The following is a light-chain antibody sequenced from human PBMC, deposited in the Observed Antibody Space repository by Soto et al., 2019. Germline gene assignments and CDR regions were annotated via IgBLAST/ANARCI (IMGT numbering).Light chain of an antibody. J-gene: IGKJ1*01. CDR3: LQDYNYPRT. Sequence: IQMTQAPSSLSASVGDSVTITCXASQGIRNDLGWYQQKPGKAPKLLIYAASSLQSGVPSRFSGSGSGTDFTLTISSLQPEDFATYYCLQDYNYPRTFGQGTKVDIK. CDR2: AAS. CDR1: QGIRND. V-gene: IGKV1-6*01.